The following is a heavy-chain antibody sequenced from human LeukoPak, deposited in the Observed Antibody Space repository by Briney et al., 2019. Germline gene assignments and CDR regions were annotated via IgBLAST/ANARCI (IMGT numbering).Heavy chain of an antibody. V-gene: IGHV3-23*01. CDR1: GYTFSSYA. J-gene: IGHJ3*02. Sequence: GGSLRLSCTASGYTFSSYAMTWVRQAPGEGLEWVSAISGSGANTYYADSVKGRLAASRDNSKDTLYLQMRSLRAEDTAVYYCARGRSGYGPFDAFDIWGHGTWVTVSS. D-gene: IGHD3-22*01. CDR2: ISGSGANT. CDR3: ARGRSGYGPFDAFDI.